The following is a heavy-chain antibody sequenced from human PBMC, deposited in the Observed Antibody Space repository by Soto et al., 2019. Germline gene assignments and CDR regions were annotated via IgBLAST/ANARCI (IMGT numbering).Heavy chain of an antibody. J-gene: IGHJ4*02. CDR3: PRAFSPGVAGRLFDF. Sequence: GGALRLSCVASGFTFSSYGMHWVRQAPGKGLEWLAVIWYDGSIKYYADSVKGRFTISRDDSKNTLYLQMDSLRVEDSAIYYCPRAFSPGVAGRLFDFWGLGTPVTAPQ. D-gene: IGHD6-19*01. CDR1: GFTFSSYG. CDR2: IWYDGSIK. V-gene: IGHV3-33*08.